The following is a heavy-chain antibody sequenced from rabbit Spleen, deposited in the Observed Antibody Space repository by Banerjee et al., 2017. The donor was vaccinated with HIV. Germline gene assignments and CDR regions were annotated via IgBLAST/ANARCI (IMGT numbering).Heavy chain of an antibody. CDR1: GFSFSNKAV. CDR3: AIDLDGVIGWNFGW. V-gene: IGHV1S40*01. CDR2: INAVTGKP. J-gene: IGHJ4*01. D-gene: IGHD4-1*01. Sequence: QSLEESGGGLVQPDGSLTLTCKASGFSFSNKAVMCWVRQAPGKGLEWIACINAVTGKPVYTSWVNGRFTISKTSSTMVFLQMTSLTAADTASYFCAIDLDGVIGWNFGWWGPGTLVTVS.